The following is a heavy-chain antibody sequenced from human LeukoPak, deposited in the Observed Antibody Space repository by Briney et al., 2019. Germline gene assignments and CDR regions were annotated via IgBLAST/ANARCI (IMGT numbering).Heavy chain of an antibody. Sequence: PSETLSLTCTVSGGSISSYYWSWIRQPPGKGLEWIGYIYYSGSTNYNPSLKSRVTISVDTSKNQFSLKLSSVTAADTAVYYCARHKAYYDILTGYYTPSYYFDYWGQGTLVTVSS. V-gene: IGHV4-59*01. CDR1: GGSISSYY. CDR3: ARHKAYYDILTGYYTPSYYFDY. J-gene: IGHJ4*02. CDR2: IYYSGST. D-gene: IGHD3-9*01.